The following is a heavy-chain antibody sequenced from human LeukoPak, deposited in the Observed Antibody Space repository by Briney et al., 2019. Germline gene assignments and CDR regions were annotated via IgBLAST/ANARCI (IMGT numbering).Heavy chain of an antibody. CDR2: MNPNSGNT. CDR1: GYTFTSYD. Sequence: ASVKVSCKASGYTFTSYDITWVRQATGQGLEWMGWMNPNSGNTGYAQKLQGRVTMTRNTSISTAYMELSSLRSEDTAVYYCARGAGWTKYYYYGMDVWGQGTTVTVSS. V-gene: IGHV1-8*01. D-gene: IGHD3/OR15-3a*01. J-gene: IGHJ6*02. CDR3: ARGAGWTKYYYYGMDV.